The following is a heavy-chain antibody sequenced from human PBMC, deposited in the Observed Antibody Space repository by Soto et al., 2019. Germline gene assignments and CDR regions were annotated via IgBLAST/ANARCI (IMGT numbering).Heavy chain of an antibody. J-gene: IGHJ2*01. CDR1: GGSISSYY. Sequence: QVQLQESGPGLVKPSETLSLTCTVSGGSISSYYWSWIRQPPGKGLEWIGYIYYSGSTNYNPSLKSRVTISVDTSKNQFSLKLSSVTAADMAVYYCARIGGSYYMYFDLWGRGTLVTVSS. D-gene: IGHD1-26*01. V-gene: IGHV4-59*01. CDR2: IYYSGST. CDR3: ARIGGSYYMYFDL.